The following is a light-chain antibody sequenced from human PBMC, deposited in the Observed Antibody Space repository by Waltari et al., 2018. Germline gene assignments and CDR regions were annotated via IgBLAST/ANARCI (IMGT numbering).Light chain of an antibody. V-gene: IGKV4-1*01. J-gene: IGKJ2*02. CDR3: QQYYSTPRT. CDR1: QSVLYPSNNKNY. CDR2: WAS. Sequence: DIVMTQSPDSLAVSLGERATINCKSSQSVLYPSNNKNYLAWHQQKPGQPPKLLISWASTREAGVPDRFSGSGSGTDFTLTISSLQAEDVAVYYCQQYYSTPRTFGQGTKLEIK.